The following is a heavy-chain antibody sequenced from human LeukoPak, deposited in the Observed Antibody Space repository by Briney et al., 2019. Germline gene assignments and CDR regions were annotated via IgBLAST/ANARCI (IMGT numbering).Heavy chain of an antibody. V-gene: IGHV1-46*01. D-gene: IGHD3-22*01. CDR3: ARSDYYDSTSDAFDI. CDR1: GYTFTSYY. Sequence: GASVKVSCKASGYTFTSYYMHWVRQAPGQGLEWMGIINPSGGSTSYAQKFQGRVTMTRNTSISTAYMELSSLRSEDTAVYYCARSDYYDSTSDAFDIWGQGTMVTVSS. J-gene: IGHJ3*02. CDR2: INPSGGST.